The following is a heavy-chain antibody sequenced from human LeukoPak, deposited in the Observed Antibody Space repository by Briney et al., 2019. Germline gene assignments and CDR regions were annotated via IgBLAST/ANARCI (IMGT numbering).Heavy chain of an antibody. V-gene: IGHV1-69*01. CDR2: IIPLFGKA. Sequence: SVKVSCKTSGGTFSSSAISWVRQAPGQGLEWMGGIIPLFGKANYAQKFQGRVTITADESTSTVYMEMSSLTSDDTAVYYCARGGGGYNWNDVPDFWGQGTLVTVSS. CDR3: ARGGGGYNWNDVPDF. CDR1: GGTFSSSA. D-gene: IGHD1-1*01. J-gene: IGHJ4*02.